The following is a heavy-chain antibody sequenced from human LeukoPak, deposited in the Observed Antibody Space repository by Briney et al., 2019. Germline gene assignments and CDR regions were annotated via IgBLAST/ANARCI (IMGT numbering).Heavy chain of an antibody. J-gene: IGHJ4*02. CDR2: IDPSDSYT. CDR3: ARAPMAPVQIDY. D-gene: IGHD3-10*01. Sequence: GESLKISCKGSGYSFTSYWISWVRQMPGKGLEWMGRIDPSDSYTNYSPSFQGHVTISADKSISTAYLQWSSLKASDTAMYYCARAPMAPVQIDYWGQGTLVTVFS. CDR1: GYSFTSYW. V-gene: IGHV5-10-1*01.